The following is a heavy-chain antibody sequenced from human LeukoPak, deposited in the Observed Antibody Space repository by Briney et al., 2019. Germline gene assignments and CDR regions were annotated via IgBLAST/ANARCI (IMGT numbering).Heavy chain of an antibody. D-gene: IGHD3-16*01. Sequence: GGSLRLSCAASGFTFSSYGMHWVRQAPGKGLEWVAVIWYGGSNKYYADSVKGRFTISRDNAKNSLYLQMNSLRAEDTAVYYCSRGRLFGDYWGQGALVTVSS. J-gene: IGHJ4*02. CDR1: GFTFSSYG. CDR2: IWYGGSNK. V-gene: IGHV3-33*01. CDR3: SRGRLFGDY.